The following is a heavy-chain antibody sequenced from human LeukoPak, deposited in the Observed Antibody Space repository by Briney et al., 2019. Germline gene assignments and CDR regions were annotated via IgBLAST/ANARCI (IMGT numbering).Heavy chain of an antibody. J-gene: IGHJ4*02. D-gene: IGHD2-15*01. Sequence: ASVKVSCKASGYTFTSYAMHWVRQAPGQRLEWRGWINAGNGNTKYSQKFQGRVTITRDTSASTAYMELSSLRSEDTAVYYCARVPILHCSGGSCPFDYWGQGTLVTVSS. CDR2: INAGNGNT. CDR3: ARVPILHCSGGSCPFDY. CDR1: GYTFTSYA. V-gene: IGHV1-3*01.